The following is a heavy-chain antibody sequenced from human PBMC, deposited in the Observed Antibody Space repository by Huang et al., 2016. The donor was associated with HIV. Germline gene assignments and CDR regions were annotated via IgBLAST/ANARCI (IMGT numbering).Heavy chain of an antibody. CDR2: LSGGGCKT. D-gene: IGHD2-15*01. CDR1: GLTFNSYA. V-gene: IGHV3-23*01. Sequence: DAQLLESGGALVQPGGSLRLSCAASGLTFNSYAMNWVRQAPGKGVEGVAGLSGGGCKTHHADSVKGRFTISRDNSKRTVFLEMNSLRVEDTAIYYCAKGMVPWVAATTRQGAFDMWGQGTLVTVSS. CDR3: AKGMVPWVAATTRQGAFDM. J-gene: IGHJ3*02.